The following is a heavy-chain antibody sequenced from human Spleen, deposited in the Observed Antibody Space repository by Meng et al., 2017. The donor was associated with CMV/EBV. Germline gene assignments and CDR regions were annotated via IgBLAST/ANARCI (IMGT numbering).Heavy chain of an antibody. Sequence: GESLKISCAASGFTFSSYSMNWVRQAPGKGLEWVSYISSSSSTIYYADSVKGRFTISRDNAKNSLYLQMNSLRAEDTAVYYCARERAMVVAATLSYYYGMDVWGQGTTVTVSS. CDR3: ARERAMVVAATLSYYYGMDV. D-gene: IGHD2-15*01. CDR1: GFTFSSYS. CDR2: ISSSSSTI. J-gene: IGHJ6*02. V-gene: IGHV3-48*04.